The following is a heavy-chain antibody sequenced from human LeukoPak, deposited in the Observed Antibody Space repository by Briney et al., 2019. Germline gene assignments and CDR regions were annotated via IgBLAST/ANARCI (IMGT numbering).Heavy chain of an antibody. Sequence: GGSLRLSSVASGFTFSGYTMNWVRQAPGKGLEWVAAISSSSGNVYYADSVKGRFTISRDNAENSLHLQMSSLRVEDTAVYYCARDFGEGEIWGQGTMVTVSS. CDR2: ISSSSGNV. CDR3: ARDFGEGEI. V-gene: IGHV3-21*01. J-gene: IGHJ3*02. D-gene: IGHD3-16*01. CDR1: GFTFSGYT.